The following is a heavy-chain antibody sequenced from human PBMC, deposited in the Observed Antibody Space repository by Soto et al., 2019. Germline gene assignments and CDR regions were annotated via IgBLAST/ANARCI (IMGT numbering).Heavy chain of an antibody. Sequence: QVQLQESGPGLVKPSETLSLTCTVSGGSISSYYWSWIRQPPGKGLEWIGYIYYSGSTNYNPSLKSRVXIXVXXXXXXXXXXXXXXXAXDTAVYYCARRRTPDYWGQGTLVTVSS. V-gene: IGHV4-59*01. CDR2: IYYSGST. J-gene: IGHJ4*02. CDR1: GGSISSYY. CDR3: ARRRTPDY.